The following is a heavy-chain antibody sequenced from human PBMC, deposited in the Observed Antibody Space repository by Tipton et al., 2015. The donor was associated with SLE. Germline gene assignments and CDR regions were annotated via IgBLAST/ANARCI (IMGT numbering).Heavy chain of an antibody. CDR3: ATGVGHCDSTSCYDS. D-gene: IGHD2-2*01. Sequence: LSLTCITSGFSFSPYTMTWVRQAPGKGLEWVSFIGGRGRYVHYADSVRGRFTVSRDNAKNSLYLQMNSLRVEDTAVYFCATGVGHCDSTSCYDSWGQGTLVTVSS. CDR1: GFSFSPYT. CDR2: IGGRGRYV. V-gene: IGHV3-21*01. J-gene: IGHJ4*02.